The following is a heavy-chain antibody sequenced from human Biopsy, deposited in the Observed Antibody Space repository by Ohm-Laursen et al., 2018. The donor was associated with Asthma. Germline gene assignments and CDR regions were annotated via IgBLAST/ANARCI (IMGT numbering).Heavy chain of an antibody. Sequence: SDTLSLTCTVSGGSISSGAYYWSWVRQPPGKGLEWIGYIYYIGSTYYNPSLKSRVARSLDTSKNQFSLKLSSVTAADTAVYFCARRGGVRRYFDYWGQGTLVTVSS. CDR1: GGSISSGAYY. D-gene: IGHD3-16*01. CDR3: ARRGGVRRYFDY. CDR2: IYYIGST. J-gene: IGHJ4*02. V-gene: IGHV4-30-4*02.